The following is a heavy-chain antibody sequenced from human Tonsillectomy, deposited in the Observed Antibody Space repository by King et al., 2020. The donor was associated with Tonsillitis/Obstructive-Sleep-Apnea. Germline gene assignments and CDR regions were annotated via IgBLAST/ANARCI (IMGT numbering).Heavy chain of an antibody. CDR2: ISYDGSNK. CDR3: ASKPPGYSRLYYYYYIDV. J-gene: IGHJ6*03. Sequence: VQLVESGGGVVQPGRSLRLSCAASGFTFSSYAMHWVRQAPGKGLEWVAVISYDGSNKYYADSVKGRFTISRDNSKNSLYLQMNSLRAEDTAVYYCASKPPGYSRLYYYYYIDVLGQGNPVTVSS. CDR1: GFTFSSYA. V-gene: IGHV3-30*04. D-gene: IGHD4-11*01.